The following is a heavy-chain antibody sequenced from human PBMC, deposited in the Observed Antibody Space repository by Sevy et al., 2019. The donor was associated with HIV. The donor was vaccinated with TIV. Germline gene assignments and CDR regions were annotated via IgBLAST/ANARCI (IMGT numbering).Heavy chain of an antibody. Sequence: GGSLRLSCAASGFTLSTTWMTWVRQAPGKGLEWVANINQDGGAKYYVDSVKGRFTISRDNTKNSLYLQMRSLIVEAPAVYYCTTSFRVIAGNDFDYWGQGTLVTVSS. CDR2: INQDGGAK. V-gene: IGHV3-7*01. D-gene: IGHD2-21*01. CDR1: GFTLSTTW. J-gene: IGHJ4*01. CDR3: TTSFRVIAGNDFDY.